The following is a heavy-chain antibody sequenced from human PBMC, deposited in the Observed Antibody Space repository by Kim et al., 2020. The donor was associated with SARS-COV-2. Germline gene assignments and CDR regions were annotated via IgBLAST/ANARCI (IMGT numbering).Heavy chain of an antibody. D-gene: IGHD5-18*01. Sequence: RFTISRDDSKNTLYLQMNSLKTEDTAVYYCTTDARDTAMGILYYYYGMDVWGQGTTVTVSS. CDR3: TTDARDTAMGILYYYYGMDV. V-gene: IGHV3-15*01. J-gene: IGHJ6*02.